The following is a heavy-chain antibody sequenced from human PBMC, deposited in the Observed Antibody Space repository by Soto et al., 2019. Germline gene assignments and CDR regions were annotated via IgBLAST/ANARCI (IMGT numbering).Heavy chain of an antibody. CDR3: AREGEGYYDFWCGYCLDD. Sequence: QVQLVQSGAEVKKPGASVKVSCKASGYTFTSYGISWVRHAPGQGLAWMGWISADNGNTNYAQKLQGRVTMTTDTATGKAYMELRRLREDDTAVYYCAREGEGYYDFWCGYCLDDWGQGTLVTVSS. CDR1: GYTFTSYG. D-gene: IGHD3-3*01. CDR2: ISADNGNT. J-gene: IGHJ4*02. V-gene: IGHV1-18*04.